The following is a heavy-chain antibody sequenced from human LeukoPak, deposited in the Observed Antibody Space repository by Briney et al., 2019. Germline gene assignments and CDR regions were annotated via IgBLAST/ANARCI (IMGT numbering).Heavy chain of an antibody. Sequence: SETLSLTCTVSGGSISSYYWSWLRQPPGKGLEWIGYIYYSGSTNYNPSLKSRVTISVDTSKNQFSLKLSSVTAADTAVYYCARCVQDFYCSSTSCYRNWFDPWGQGTLVTVSS. CDR3: ARCVQDFYCSSTSCYRNWFDP. V-gene: IGHV4-59*01. J-gene: IGHJ5*02. D-gene: IGHD2-2*01. CDR2: IYYSGST. CDR1: GGSISSYY.